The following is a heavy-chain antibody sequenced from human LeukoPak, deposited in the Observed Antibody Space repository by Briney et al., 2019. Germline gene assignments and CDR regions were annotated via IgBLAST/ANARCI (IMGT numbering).Heavy chain of an antibody. J-gene: IGHJ4*02. CDR1: GFTFSSSA. CDR3: AKESSLNH. V-gene: IGHV3-23*01. Sequence: GGSLRLSCAASGFTFSSSAMSWVRQAPGKGLEWVSTISGSGSGRTYYADSVKGRFTISRDNSKNTLYLQMNSLRAEDTAVYYCAKESSLNHWGQGTLVTVSS. D-gene: IGHD2-8*01. CDR2: ISGSGSGRT.